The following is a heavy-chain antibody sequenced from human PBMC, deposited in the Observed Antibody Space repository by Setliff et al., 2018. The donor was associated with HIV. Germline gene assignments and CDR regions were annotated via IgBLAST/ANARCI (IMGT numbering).Heavy chain of an antibody. CDR2: INPSGGST. D-gene: IGHD5-18*01. CDR3: ASGLLIQLWFDY. CDR1: GYTFTSYY. J-gene: IGHJ4*02. V-gene: IGHV1-46*01. Sequence: ASVKVSCKASGYTFTSYYMHWVRQAPGQGLEWMGIINPSGGSTSYAQKFQGRVTMTRDTSTGTVYMELSSLRSEDTAVYHCASGLLIQLWFDYWGQGTLVTVSS.